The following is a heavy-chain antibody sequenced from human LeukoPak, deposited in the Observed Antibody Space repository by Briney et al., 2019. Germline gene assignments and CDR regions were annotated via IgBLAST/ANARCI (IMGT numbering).Heavy chain of an antibody. V-gene: IGHV3-30-3*01. CDR3: AKDPSIAGAGRFPHFDY. D-gene: IGHD6-13*01. CDR1: GFTFSSYA. J-gene: IGHJ4*02. CDR2: ISYDGSNK. Sequence: GGSLRLSCAASGFTFSSYAMHWVRQAPGKGLEWVAVISYDGSNKYYADSVKGRFTISRDNSKNTLYLQMNSLRAEDTAVYYCAKDPSIAGAGRFPHFDYWGQGTLVTVSS.